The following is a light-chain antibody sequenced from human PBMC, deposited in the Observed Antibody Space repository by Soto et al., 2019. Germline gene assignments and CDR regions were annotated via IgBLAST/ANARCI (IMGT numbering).Light chain of an antibody. CDR1: QSISTW. CDR3: QQHGSSPQT. J-gene: IGKJ1*01. Sequence: DIQMTQSPSTLSASVGDSVTITCRASQSISTWLAWYQQKPGKAPKLLIYDASSLEGGVPSRFSGSGSGTEFTLTISGLQPDDFATYYCQQHGSSPQTFGQGTKVDIK. CDR2: DAS. V-gene: IGKV1-5*01.